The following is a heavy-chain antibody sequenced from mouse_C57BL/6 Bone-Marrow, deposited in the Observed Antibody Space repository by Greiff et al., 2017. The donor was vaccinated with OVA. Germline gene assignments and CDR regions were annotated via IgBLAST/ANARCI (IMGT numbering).Heavy chain of an antibody. V-gene: IGHV1-81*01. CDR3: ARRGAYWYFDV. CDR2: IYPRSGNT. J-gene: IGHJ1*03. CDR1: GYAFSNYW. Sequence: VKLMESGAELVKPGASVKISCKASGYAFSNYWMNWVKQRTGQGLEWIGEIYPRSGNTYYNEKFKGKATLTADKSSSTAYMELRSLTSEDSAVYFCARRGAYWYFDVWGTGTTVTVSS.